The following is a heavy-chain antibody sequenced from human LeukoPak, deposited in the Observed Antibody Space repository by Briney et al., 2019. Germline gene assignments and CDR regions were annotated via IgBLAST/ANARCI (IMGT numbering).Heavy chain of an antibody. CDR1: GFTFDDYG. Sequence: GGSLRLSCAASGFTFDDYGMSWVRQAPGKGLEWVSGINWNGGSTGYADSVKGRFTISRDNTRNSLYLQMNSLRAEDTAIYYCVRIPNGANFPNWFDPWGQGTLVTVSS. CDR2: INWNGGST. CDR3: VRIPNGANFPNWFDP. J-gene: IGHJ5*02. D-gene: IGHD4/OR15-4a*01. V-gene: IGHV3-20*04.